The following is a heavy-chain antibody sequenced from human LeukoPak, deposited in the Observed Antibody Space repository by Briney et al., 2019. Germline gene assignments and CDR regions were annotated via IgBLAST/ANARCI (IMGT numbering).Heavy chain of an antibody. Sequence: GGSLRLSCIASGSTFTKSWMSWVRQAPGKGLECVGRIKSKTAGETTDYAAPVNGRFTISRDDSKNTLYLQMNSLKTEDTAVYYCTTGWWSSPFFDYWGQGSLVTVSS. CDR1: GSTFTKSW. CDR2: IKSKTAGETT. CDR3: TTGWWSSPFFDY. V-gene: IGHV3-15*01. D-gene: IGHD1-26*01. J-gene: IGHJ4*02.